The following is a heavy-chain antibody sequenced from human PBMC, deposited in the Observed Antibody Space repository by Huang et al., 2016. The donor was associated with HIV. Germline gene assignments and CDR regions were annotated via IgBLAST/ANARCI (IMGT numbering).Heavy chain of an antibody. CDR2: LIPIFNTT. J-gene: IGHJ6*02. V-gene: IGHV1-69*01. CDR1: GGTFSPFG. CDR3: ARPSDAAMIRDYYYPMDV. D-gene: IGHD5-18*01. Sequence: QVQLVQSEAEVKKPGSSVKVSCKASGGTFSPFGLSWVRQASGRWLERMSGLIPIFNTTYSAQKCQGRVTLTADESTNTASMELNSLTFEDTAVYYCARPSDAAMIRDYYYPMDVWGQGTTVTVS.